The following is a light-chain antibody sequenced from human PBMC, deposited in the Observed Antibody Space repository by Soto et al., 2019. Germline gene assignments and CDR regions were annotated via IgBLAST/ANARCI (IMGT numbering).Light chain of an antibody. CDR3: SSFAGSKSLVWVFGGWV. CDR1: SSDVGGYNY. CDR2: EVS. J-gene: IGLJ3*02. Sequence: QSALTQPPSASGSPGQSVTISCTGTSSDVGGYNYVSWYQQHPGKAPKLMIYEVSKRPSGVPDRFSGSKSGNTASLTVSGLQAEDEAAYYCSSFAGSKSLVWVFGGWVFGGGTKVTVL. V-gene: IGLV2-8*01.